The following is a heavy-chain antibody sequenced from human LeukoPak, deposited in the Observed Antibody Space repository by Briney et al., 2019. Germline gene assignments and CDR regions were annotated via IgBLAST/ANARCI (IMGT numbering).Heavy chain of an antibody. CDR2: MNPNSGNT. Sequence: ASVKVSCKAFGYTFTSYDINWVRQATGQGLEWMGWMNPNSGNTGYAQKFQGRVTMTRNTSISTAYMELSSLRSEGTAVYYCARGLPPPPWGAVAGIDDYWGQGTLVTVSS. D-gene: IGHD6-19*01. CDR3: ARGLPPPPWGAVAGIDDY. J-gene: IGHJ4*02. V-gene: IGHV1-8*01. CDR1: GYTFTSYD.